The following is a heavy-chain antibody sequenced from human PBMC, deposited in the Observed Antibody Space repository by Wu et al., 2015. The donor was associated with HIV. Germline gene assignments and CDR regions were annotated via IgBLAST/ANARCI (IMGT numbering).Heavy chain of an antibody. V-gene: IGHV1-2*02. CDR2: INPSGGAT. D-gene: IGHD4-11*01. Sequence: QVQLVQSGAEVKKPGASVKVSCGASGYTFTNYYIHWLRQAPGQGLEWMAWINPSGGATIYAEDFEGRVTVTRDTSSETVCMELSGLTSGDTAIYYCARDATPITTEFDFWGQGTLITVSS. CDR3: ARDATPITTEFDF. J-gene: IGHJ4*02. CDR1: GYTFTNYY.